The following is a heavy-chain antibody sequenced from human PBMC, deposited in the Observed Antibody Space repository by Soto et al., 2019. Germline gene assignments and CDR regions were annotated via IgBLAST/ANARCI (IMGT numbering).Heavy chain of an antibody. CDR1: GFMFSDYD. CDR2: IGGSGGGT. V-gene: IGHV3-23*01. CDR3: VRQAKLTSVTANVGYYYGLDI. D-gene: IGHD4-4*01. Sequence: WGSLRLSCGSSGFMFSDYDMSWVRQAPGKGLDLVSVIGGSGGGTYYGDSVKGRFTISRDNSKNTLYLQTDSLRLGDTAVYFCVRQAKLTSVTANVGYYYGLDIWGQGTTVTVSS. J-gene: IGHJ6*02.